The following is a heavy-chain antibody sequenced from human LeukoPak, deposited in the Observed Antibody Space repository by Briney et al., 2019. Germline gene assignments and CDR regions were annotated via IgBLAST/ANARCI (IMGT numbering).Heavy chain of an antibody. CDR1: TFGDYA. V-gene: IGHV4-30-2*01. J-gene: IGHJ4*02. CDR2: IYHSGST. CDR3: ARLLSDIVVVPAAPSFDY. Sequence: TFGDYAMSWIRQPPGKGLEWIGYIYHSGSTYYNPSLKSRVTISVDRSKNQFSLKLSSVTAADTAVYYCARLLSDIVVVPAAPSFDYWGQGTLVTVSS. D-gene: IGHD2-2*01.